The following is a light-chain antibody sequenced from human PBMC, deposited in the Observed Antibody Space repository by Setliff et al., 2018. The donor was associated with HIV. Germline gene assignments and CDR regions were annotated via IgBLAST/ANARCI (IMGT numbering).Light chain of an antibody. Sequence: QSVLTQPASVSGSPGQSITISCTGTSSDVGGYNFVSWYQQNPGKAPKLIIYEVSNRPSGVSNRFSGSKSGNTASLTISGLQAEDGADYYCSSYISSSTLFGTGTKVTV. CDR1: SSDVGGYNF. J-gene: IGLJ1*01. CDR3: SSYISSSTL. V-gene: IGLV2-14*01. CDR2: EVS.